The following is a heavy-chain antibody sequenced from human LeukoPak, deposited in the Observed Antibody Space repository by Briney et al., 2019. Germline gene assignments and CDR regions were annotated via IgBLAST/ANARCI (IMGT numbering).Heavy chain of an antibody. D-gene: IGHD1-26*01. CDR2: IYPADSDT. J-gene: IGHJ4*02. CDR3: ARLTGSFHYYFDY. Sequence: GESLKISCKASGYSFTSYWIGWVRQMPGKGLECLGIIYPADSDTRYSPSFEGQVTVSADKSMSTAYLQWSSLKASDTAMYYCARLTGSFHYYFDYWGQGTLGPVSS. V-gene: IGHV5-51*01. CDR1: GYSFTSYW.